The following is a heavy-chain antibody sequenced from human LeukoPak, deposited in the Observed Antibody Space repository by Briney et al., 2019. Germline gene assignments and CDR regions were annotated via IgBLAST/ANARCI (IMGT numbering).Heavy chain of an antibody. CDR1: GGSISSSSYS. J-gene: IGHJ4*02. CDR3: ARQANAPSTIDY. CDR2: IYYSGST. D-gene: IGHD2-2*01. V-gene: IGHV4-39*01. Sequence: SETLSLTCTVSGGSISSSSYSWGWIRQPPGKGLEWIGRIYYSGSTYYNPSLKSRVTISVDTSKNQFSLRLSSVTAADTAVYYCARQANAPSTIDYWGQGTLVTVSS.